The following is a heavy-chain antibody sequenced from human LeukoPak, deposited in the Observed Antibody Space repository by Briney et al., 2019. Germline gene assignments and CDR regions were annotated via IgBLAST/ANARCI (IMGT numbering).Heavy chain of an antibody. CDR3: ARVAFTAMAHFDY. CDR1: GFTLSSYW. CDR2: IKQDGSEK. D-gene: IGHD5-18*01. Sequence: GGSLRLSCAASGFTLSSYWMSWVRQAPGKGLEWVANIKQDGSEKYYVDSVKGRFTISRDNAKNSLYLQMNSLRAEDTAVYYCARVAFTAMAHFDYWGQGTLVTVSS. V-gene: IGHV3-7*01. J-gene: IGHJ4*02.